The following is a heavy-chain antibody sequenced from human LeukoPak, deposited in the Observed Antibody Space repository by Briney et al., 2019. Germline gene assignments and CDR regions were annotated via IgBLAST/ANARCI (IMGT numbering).Heavy chain of an antibody. V-gene: IGHV4-4*07. CDR1: GGSISSYY. CDR2: IYTSGST. Sequence: SETLSLTCTVSGGSISSYYWSWIRQPAGKGLEWIGRIYTSGSTNYNPSFKSRVTMSVDTSKNQFSLKLSSVTAADTAVYYCARGGETRTRNAFDIWGQGTMVTVS. CDR3: ARGGETRTRNAFDI. J-gene: IGHJ3*02. D-gene: IGHD3-10*01.